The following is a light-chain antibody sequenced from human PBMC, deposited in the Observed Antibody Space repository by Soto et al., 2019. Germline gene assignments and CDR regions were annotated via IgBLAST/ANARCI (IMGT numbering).Light chain of an antibody. Sequence: QSVLTQPPSVSGAPGERVTISCTGSSSDIGAGYRVRWYQQVPGTAPKLLIYDNTNRPSGVSVRFSVSKSGTSASLAISGLHAEDEAESDCQSFDKYLSAVVFGGGTKLTVL. V-gene: IGLV1-40*01. J-gene: IGLJ2*01. CDR3: QSFDKYLSAVV. CDR1: SSDIGAGYR. CDR2: DNT.